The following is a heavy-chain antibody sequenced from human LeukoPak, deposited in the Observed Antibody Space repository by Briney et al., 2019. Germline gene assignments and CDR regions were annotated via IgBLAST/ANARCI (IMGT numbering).Heavy chain of an antibody. Sequence: RRGGSLRPARAVAGPTFSTYGMSWVRHAPGKGLGWVSTISGNGGSTDYEDSVKGRFAISRDNSKSTLYLHLHSLRDEDTAIYYCAEDGLWFGESQYYCDYWGQGALVTVSS. CDR3: AEDGLWFGESQYYCDY. D-gene: IGHD3-10*01. CDR1: GPTFSTYG. J-gene: IGHJ4*02. CDR2: ISGNGGST. V-gene: IGHV3-23*01.